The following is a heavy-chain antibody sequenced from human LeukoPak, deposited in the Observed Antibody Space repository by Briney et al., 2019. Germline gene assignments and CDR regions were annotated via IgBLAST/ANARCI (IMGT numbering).Heavy chain of an antibody. D-gene: IGHD6-13*01. CDR3: AKASGGAAAADFDY. CDR2: ISTSSTYI. CDR1: EFTSSNYI. Sequence: PGGSLRLSCAAPEFTSSNYIMNWVRQAPGKGLEWVSSISTSSTYIYYADSVKGRFTISRDNAKNSLYLQMNSLRAEDTALYYCAKASGGAAAADFDYWGQGTLVTVSS. V-gene: IGHV3-21*04. J-gene: IGHJ4*02.